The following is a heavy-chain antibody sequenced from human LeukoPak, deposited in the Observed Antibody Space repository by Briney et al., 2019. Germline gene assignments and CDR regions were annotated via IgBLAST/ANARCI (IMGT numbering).Heavy chain of an antibody. CDR2: INPNSGAT. J-gene: IGHJ2*01. Sequence: ASVKVSCKASGYPFTAYYIHWVRQAPGQGLEWVGWINPNSGATNYAQKFQGWVTMTRDTSISTAYMELSRLRSDDTAVYYCARGGVGYCSGGSCSPYWYFDLWGRGTLVTVSS. CDR3: ARGGVGYCSGGSCSPYWYFDL. CDR1: GYPFTAYY. V-gene: IGHV1-2*04. D-gene: IGHD2-15*01.